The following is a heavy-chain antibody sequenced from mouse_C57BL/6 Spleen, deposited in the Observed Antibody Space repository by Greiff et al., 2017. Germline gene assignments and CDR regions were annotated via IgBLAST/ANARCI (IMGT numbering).Heavy chain of an antibody. CDR2: IDPSDSYT. CDR3: APYDGFPWFAY. V-gene: IGHV1-50*01. Sequence: QVQLQQSGAELVKPGASVKLSCKASGYTFTSYWMQWVKQRPGQGLEWIGEIDPSDSYTNYNQKFKGKATLTVDTSSSTAYMQLSSLTSEDSAVYYCAPYDGFPWFAYWGQGTLVTVSA. D-gene: IGHD2-3*01. CDR1: GYTFTSYW. J-gene: IGHJ3*01.